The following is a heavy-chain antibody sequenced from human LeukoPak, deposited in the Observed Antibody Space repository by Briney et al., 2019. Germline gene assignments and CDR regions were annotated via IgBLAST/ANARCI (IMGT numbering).Heavy chain of an antibody. V-gene: IGHV5-51*01. Sequence: GESLKISRKGSGYSFTSYWIGWVRQMPGKGLEWMGIIYPGDSDTRYNPSFQDQVTISADKSISTAYLQWSSLKASDTAMYYCARQRFTMRAYAGNWFDPWGQGTLVTVSS. CDR2: IYPGDSDT. CDR3: ARQRFTMRAYAGNWFDP. D-gene: IGHD3-10*01. CDR1: GYSFTSYW. J-gene: IGHJ5*02.